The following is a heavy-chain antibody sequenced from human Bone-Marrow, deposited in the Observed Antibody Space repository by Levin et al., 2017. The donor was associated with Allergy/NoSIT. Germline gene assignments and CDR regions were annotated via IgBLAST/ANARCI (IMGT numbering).Heavy chain of an antibody. Sequence: GGSLRLSCAASGFTFSSYEMNWVRQAPGKGLEWVSYISSSGSTIYYTDSVKGRFTISRDNAKNSLYLQMNSLRAEDTAVYYCAREPPYDFWSGYYPFRGHYFDYWGQGTLVTVSS. D-gene: IGHD3-3*01. J-gene: IGHJ4*02. CDR1: GFTFSSYE. CDR2: ISSSGSTI. CDR3: AREPPYDFWSGYYPFRGHYFDY. V-gene: IGHV3-48*03.